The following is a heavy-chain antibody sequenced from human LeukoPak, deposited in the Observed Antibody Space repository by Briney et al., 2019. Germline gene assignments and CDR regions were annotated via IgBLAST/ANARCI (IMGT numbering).Heavy chain of an antibody. CDR2: ISLDGATT. Sequence: PGGSLTLSCTASGFTFSSYAICWGRHALGPGLGWVSGISLDGATTYYAGSVEGRFTISRDNSKNTLYLQMNSLRADDTAVYYCVKDHGWLLYSWGQGTLVTVSS. J-gene: IGHJ4*02. CDR1: GFTFSSYA. D-gene: IGHD3-9*01. V-gene: IGHV3-23*01. CDR3: VKDHGWLLYS.